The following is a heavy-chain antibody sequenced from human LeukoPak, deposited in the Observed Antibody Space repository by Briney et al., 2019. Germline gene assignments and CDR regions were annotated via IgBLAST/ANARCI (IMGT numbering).Heavy chain of an antibody. CDR1: GGTFSSYA. Sequence: ASVKVSCMASGGTFSSYAISWVRPATGQGLEWMGWMNPNSGNTGYAQKFQGRVTMTRNTSISTAYMELSSLRSEDTAVYYCARGAGWFDPWGQGTLVTVSS. CDR3: ARGAGWFDP. J-gene: IGHJ5*02. CDR2: MNPNSGNT. V-gene: IGHV1-8*02.